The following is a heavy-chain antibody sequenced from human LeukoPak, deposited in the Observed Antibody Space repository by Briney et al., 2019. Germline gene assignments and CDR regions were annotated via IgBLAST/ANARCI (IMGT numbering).Heavy chain of an antibody. CDR1: GYTLASYY. D-gene: IGHD2-2*01. J-gene: IGHJ4*02. V-gene: IGHV1-46*01. Sequence: ASVKVSCKASGYTLASYYVHWVRQAPGQGLEWMGIINPRVGSTSYAQKFQGRVTLTTDTSTSTVYMELSSLRSEDTAVYYCARDLIYCSSISCYGPDYWGQGTLVTVSS. CDR3: ARDLIYCSSISCYGPDY. CDR2: INPRVGST.